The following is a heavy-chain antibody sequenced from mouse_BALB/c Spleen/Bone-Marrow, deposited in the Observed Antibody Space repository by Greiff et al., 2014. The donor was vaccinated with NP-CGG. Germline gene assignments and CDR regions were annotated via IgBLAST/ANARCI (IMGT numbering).Heavy chain of an antibody. J-gene: IGHJ2*01. CDR1: GYTFTTYP. Sequence: VKLVESGAELVKPGASVKMSCKAFGYTFTTYPIEWMKQNHGKSLEWIGNFHPYNDDTKYNEKFKGKVKLTVEKSSSTVYLELSRLTSDDSAVYYCARGGLRRYFDYWGQGTTLTVSS. D-gene: IGHD2-4*01. CDR2: FHPYNDDT. V-gene: IGHV1-47*01. CDR3: ARGGLRRYFDY.